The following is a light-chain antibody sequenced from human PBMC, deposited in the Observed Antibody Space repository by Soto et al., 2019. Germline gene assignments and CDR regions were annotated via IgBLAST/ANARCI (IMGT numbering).Light chain of an antibody. CDR1: TSDVGLYNY. CDR2: EVS. CDR3: GAHAGSNTWV. Sequence: QSALTQPASVSGSPGQSITISCTGTTSDVGLYNYVSWYQQHPGKAPKLMISEVSNRPSGVSNRFSGSKSGITASLTVSGLQADDEADYYCGAHAGSNTWVFGGGTKLTVL. V-gene: IGLV2-14*01. J-gene: IGLJ3*02.